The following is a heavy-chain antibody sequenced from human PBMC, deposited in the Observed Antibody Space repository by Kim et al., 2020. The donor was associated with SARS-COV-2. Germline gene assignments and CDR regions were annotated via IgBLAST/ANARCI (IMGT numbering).Heavy chain of an antibody. J-gene: IGHJ6*02. D-gene: IGHD1-26*01. CDR3: AKVYVGATFRGGGYYYGMDV. CDR1: GFTFSSYA. CDR2: ISGSGGST. V-gene: IGHV3-23*01. Sequence: GGSLRLSCAXSGFTFSSYAMSWVRQAPGKGLEWVSAISGSGGSTYYADSVKGRFTISRDNSKNTLYLQMNSLRAEDTAVYYCAKVYVGATFRGGGYYYGMDVWGQGTTVTVSS.